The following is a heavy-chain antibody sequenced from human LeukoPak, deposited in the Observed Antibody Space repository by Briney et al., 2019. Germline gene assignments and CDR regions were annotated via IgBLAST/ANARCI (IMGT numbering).Heavy chain of an antibody. CDR2: IYTSGST. J-gene: IGHJ3*02. Sequence: SETLSLTCTVSGGSISSGSYYWSWLRQPAGKGLEWIGRIYTSGSTNYNPSLKSRVTIAVDTSKNQFSLKLSSVTAADTAVYYCARAGVAGVGFFDIWGQGTMVTVSS. D-gene: IGHD6-19*01. CDR3: ARAGVAGVGFFDI. CDR1: GGSISSGSYY. V-gene: IGHV4-61*02.